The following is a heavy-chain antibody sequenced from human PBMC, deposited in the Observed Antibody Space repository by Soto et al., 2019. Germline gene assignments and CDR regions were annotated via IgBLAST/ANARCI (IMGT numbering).Heavy chain of an antibody. J-gene: IGHJ6*02. CDR2: ISSSSSYI. Sequence: PGGSLISCAASGFTFSSYSMNWVRQAPGKGLEWVSSISSSSSYIYYADSVKGRFTISRDNAKNSLYLQMNSLRAEDTAVYYCARMSTLYGMDVWGQGTTVTVSS. V-gene: IGHV3-21*01. CDR1: GFTFSSYS. CDR3: ARMSTLYGMDV.